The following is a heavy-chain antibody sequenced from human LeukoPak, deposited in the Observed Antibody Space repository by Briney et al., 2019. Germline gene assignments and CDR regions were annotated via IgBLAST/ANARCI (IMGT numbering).Heavy chain of an antibody. CDR2: MNPNSGNT. D-gene: IGHD6-19*01. CDR3: ARGRGSGHKENWFDP. Sequence: GASVKVSCKASGYTFTTYDINWVRQASGQGLEWMGWMNPNSGNTGYTQKFQGRVTMTRNTSISTAYMELSSLRSEDTAVYYCARGRGSGHKENWFDPWGQGTLVTVSS. J-gene: IGHJ5*02. CDR1: GYTFTTYD. V-gene: IGHV1-8*01.